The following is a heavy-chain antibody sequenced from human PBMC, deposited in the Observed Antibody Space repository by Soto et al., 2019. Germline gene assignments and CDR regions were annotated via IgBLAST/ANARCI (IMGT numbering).Heavy chain of an antibody. CDR2: INTGNGNT. Sequence: GASVKVSCKASGYTFTSYAMHWVRQAPGQSLEWMGWINTGNGNTKYSQKFQGRVTITRDTSATTAYMELSSLRSEDTAMYYCARSPQPYYYDSSGSIDYWGQGTLVTAPQ. D-gene: IGHD3-22*01. CDR1: GYTFTSYA. CDR3: ARSPQPYYYDSSGSIDY. J-gene: IGHJ4*02. V-gene: IGHV1-3*04.